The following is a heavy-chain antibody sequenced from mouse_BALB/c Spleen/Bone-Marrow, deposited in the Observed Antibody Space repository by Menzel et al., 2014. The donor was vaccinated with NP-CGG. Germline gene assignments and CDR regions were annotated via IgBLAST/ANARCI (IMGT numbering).Heavy chain of an antibody. V-gene: IGHV5-17*02. CDR2: ISGGTSTI. D-gene: IGHD2-3*01. Sequence: EVQLVESGGGLVQPGGSRKLSCAASGFTFRSFGMHWARQAPEKGLEWVAYISGGTSTIYYADTVKGRFTISRDNPSNTLFLQMTSLRSEDTAMYYCVRGGYYVPSYFDSWGQGPTLTVSS. CDR1: GFTFRSFG. J-gene: IGHJ2*01. CDR3: VRGGYYVPSYFDS.